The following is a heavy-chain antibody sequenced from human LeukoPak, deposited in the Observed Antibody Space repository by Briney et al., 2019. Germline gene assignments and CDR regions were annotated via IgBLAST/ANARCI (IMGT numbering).Heavy chain of an antibody. CDR3: TGTPAADVY. CDR1: GFTFTTYA. V-gene: IGHV3-23*01. CDR2: ISGGDSGT. D-gene: IGHD6-13*01. J-gene: IGHJ4*02. Sequence: GGSLRLSCEASGFTFTTYAMSWVRQAPGKGLQWVSGISGGDSGTYYTDSVRGRFTISRDDSKNTVYLQMNSLKTEDTAVYYCTGTPAADVYWGQGTLVTVSS.